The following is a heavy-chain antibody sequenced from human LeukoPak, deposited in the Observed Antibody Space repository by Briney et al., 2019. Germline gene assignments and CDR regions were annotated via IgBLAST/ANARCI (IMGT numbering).Heavy chain of an antibody. CDR1: GFTFSSYA. CDR2: ISGSGDTT. CDR3: AKVSYGDYY. D-gene: IGHD4-17*01. Sequence: PGGSLRLSCTASGFTFSSYAMTWVRQAPGKGLEWVSGISGSGDTTYYADSVKGRSTISRDNSKNTLYLQMNTLRAEDTAVYHCAKVSYGDYYWGQGTLVTVSS. V-gene: IGHV3-23*01. J-gene: IGHJ4*02.